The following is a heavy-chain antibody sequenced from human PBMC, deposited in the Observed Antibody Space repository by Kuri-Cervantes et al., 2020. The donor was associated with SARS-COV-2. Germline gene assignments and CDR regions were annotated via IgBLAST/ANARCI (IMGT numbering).Heavy chain of an antibody. V-gene: IGHV4-59*01. CDR1: GGSISSYY. CDR2: IYYSGST. Sequence: SETLSLTCTVSGGSISSYYWSWIRQPPGKGLEWIGYIYYSGSTNYNPSLKSRVTISVDTSKNQFSLKLSSVTAADTGVYYCARDRGVGATTDWYFDLWGRGTLVTVSS. CDR3: ARDRGVGATTDWYFDL. J-gene: IGHJ2*01. D-gene: IGHD1-26*01.